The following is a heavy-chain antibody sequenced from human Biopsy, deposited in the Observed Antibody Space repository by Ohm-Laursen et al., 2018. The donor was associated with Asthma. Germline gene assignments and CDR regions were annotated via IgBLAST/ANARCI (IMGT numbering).Heavy chain of an antibody. V-gene: IGHV1-69*13. CDR3: ASETGHSYGSGSEYYFDY. D-gene: IGHD3-10*01. J-gene: IGHJ4*02. Sequence: SVKVSRKASGGTFNYAITWVRQAPGQGLEWMGGIIPIFGTTNYAQKFKGRVTITADESSSTAYMELSSLRSEDTAVYYCASETGHSYGSGSEYYFDYWGLGTLVTVSS. CDR2: IIPIFGTT. CDR1: GGTFNYA.